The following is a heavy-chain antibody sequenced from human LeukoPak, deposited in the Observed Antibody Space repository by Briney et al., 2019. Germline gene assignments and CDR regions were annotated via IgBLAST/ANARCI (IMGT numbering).Heavy chain of an antibody. CDR1: GFIVSSNY. J-gene: IGHJ4*02. CDR3: AKDLRIGY. V-gene: IGHV3-53*01. CDR2: INSGGST. Sequence: SGGSLRLSCAASGFIVSSNYMSWVRQALGKGLEWVSVINSGGSTYHADSVKGRFTISRDNSKNTLYLQMNSLRAEDTAVYYCAKDLRIGYWGQGTLVTVSS. D-gene: IGHD3-3*01.